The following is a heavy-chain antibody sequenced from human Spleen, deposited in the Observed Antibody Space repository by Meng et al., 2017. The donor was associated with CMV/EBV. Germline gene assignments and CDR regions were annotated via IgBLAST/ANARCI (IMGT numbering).Heavy chain of an antibody. CDR2: IKSEGDGGTP. V-gene: IGHV3-15*01. CDR3: TTAGYDSSGHDYENF. D-gene: IGHD3-22*01. J-gene: IGHJ4*02. CDR1: GFSFISAW. Sequence: GGSLRLSCAVSGFSFISAWMTWVRQAPGKGLEWIGRIKSEGDGGTPDYAAPVEGRFTISRDESKNTLYLQMNSLKIEDTAVYYCTTAGYDSSGHDYENFWGQGTLVTVSS.